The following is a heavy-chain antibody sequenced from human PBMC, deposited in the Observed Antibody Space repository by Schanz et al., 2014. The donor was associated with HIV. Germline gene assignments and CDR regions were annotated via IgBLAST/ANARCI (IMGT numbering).Heavy chain of an antibody. V-gene: IGHV3-30*03. D-gene: IGHD3-22*01. CDR3: ASVDYTYYYDSSGYYYFDY. J-gene: IGHJ4*02. CDR1: GFTFDSYG. Sequence: QVQLGESGGGVVQPGRSLRLSCAASGFTFDSYGIHWVRQAPGKGREGEAVISYDGTNKIYAGSVKDRFTISRDNAKNTLYVQIRSLRNEDTAVYYCASVDYTYYYDSSGYYYFDYWGQGTLVTVSS. CDR2: ISYDGTNK.